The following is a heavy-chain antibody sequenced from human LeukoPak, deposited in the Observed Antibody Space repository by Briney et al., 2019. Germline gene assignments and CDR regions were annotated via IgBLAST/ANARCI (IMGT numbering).Heavy chain of an antibody. D-gene: IGHD2-2*01. Sequence: GGSLRLSCAASGFTFSSSAMSWVRQAPGKGLEWVSAISGSGGSTYYADSVKGRFTISRDNSKNTLYLQMNSLKTEDTAVYYCTTEYIPVVPALTQSTIDYWGQGTLVTVSS. CDR2: ISGSGGST. J-gene: IGHJ4*02. CDR1: GFTFSSSA. CDR3: TTEYIPVVPALTQSTIDY. V-gene: IGHV3-23*01.